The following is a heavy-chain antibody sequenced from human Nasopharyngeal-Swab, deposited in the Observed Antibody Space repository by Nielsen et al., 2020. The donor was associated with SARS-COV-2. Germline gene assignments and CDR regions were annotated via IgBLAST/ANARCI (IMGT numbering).Heavy chain of an antibody. J-gene: IGHJ3*02. D-gene: IGHD2-2*01. CDR1: GYTFTGYY. CDR3: ARDQTISSNAFDI. V-gene: IGHV1-2*02. Sequence: ASVKVSCKASGYTFTGYYMHWVRQASGQGLEWMGWINPNSGGTNYAQKFQGRVTMTRDTSISTAYMELSRLRSDDTAVYYCARDQTISSNAFDIWGQGTMVTVSS. CDR2: INPNSGGT.